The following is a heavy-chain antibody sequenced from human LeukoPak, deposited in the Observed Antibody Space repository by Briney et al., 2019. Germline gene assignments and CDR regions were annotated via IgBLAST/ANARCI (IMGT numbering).Heavy chain of an antibody. CDR2: IYYSGST. D-gene: IGHD3-22*01. CDR3: ARASSYYYDSSGYYADY. J-gene: IGHJ4*02. Sequence: PSETLSLTCTVSGGSISSHYWSWIRQPPGKGLEWIGYIYYSGSTNYNPSLKSRVTISVDTSKNQFSLKLSSVTAADTAVYYCARASSYYYDSSGYYADYWGQGTLVTVSS. CDR1: GGSISSHY. V-gene: IGHV4-59*11.